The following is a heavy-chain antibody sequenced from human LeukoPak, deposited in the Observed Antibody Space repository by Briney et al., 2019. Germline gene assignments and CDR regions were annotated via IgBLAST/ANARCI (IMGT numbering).Heavy chain of an antibody. J-gene: IGHJ5*02. CDR3: ARYNWNTWFDP. CDR2: IRYSGHT. D-gene: IGHD1-1*01. Sequence: PSETLSLTCTVSGDSVSNDRYYWTWIRQSPGKGLEWIAYIRYSGHTNYNPSLDTRVTISPDASKNQLSLRLYSVTAADTAMYYCARYNWNTWFDPWGQGALVTVSS. V-gene: IGHV4-61*01. CDR1: GDSVSNDRYY.